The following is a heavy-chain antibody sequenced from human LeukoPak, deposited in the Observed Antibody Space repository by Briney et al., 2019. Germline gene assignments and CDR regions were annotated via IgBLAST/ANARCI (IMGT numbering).Heavy chain of an antibody. CDR2: ISASNGNT. V-gene: IGHV1-18*01. Sequence: GASVKVSCKASGYTFTSYGISWVRQAPGQGLEWMGWISASNGNTNYAQKLQGRVTMTTDTSTSTAYMELRSLRSDDTAVYYCARTPYDSSGYYGKYYFDYWGQGTLVTVSS. CDR1: GYTFTSYG. CDR3: ARTPYDSSGYYGKYYFDY. J-gene: IGHJ4*02. D-gene: IGHD3-22*01.